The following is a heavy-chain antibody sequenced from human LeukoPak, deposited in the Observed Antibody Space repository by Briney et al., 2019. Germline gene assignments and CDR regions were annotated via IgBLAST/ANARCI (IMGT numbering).Heavy chain of an antibody. V-gene: IGHV4-59*08. Sequence: PSETLSLTCTVSGGSINGYYWSWIRQPPGKGLEWIAYIYYSGSTNSNPSLQSRVTISVDTSKNQVPLKLRSVAAADTAVYYCARQVRLVGSTGPRYYFDYWGQGTLVTVSS. CDR2: IYYSGST. CDR3: ARQVRLVGSTGPRYYFDY. CDR1: GGSINGYY. D-gene: IGHD1-26*01. J-gene: IGHJ4*02.